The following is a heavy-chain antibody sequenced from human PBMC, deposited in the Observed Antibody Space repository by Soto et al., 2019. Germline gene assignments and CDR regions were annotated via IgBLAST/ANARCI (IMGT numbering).Heavy chain of an antibody. CDR2: ISWNSNSI. CDR3: AKGIEQLLANWVHP. V-gene: IGHV3-9*01. Sequence: EVQLVESGGGLAQPGRSLRLSCEASGFTFESYAMHWIRQAPGKGLEWVSGISWNSNSIGYADSVKGPFTIPRDNAKNSLYLQMNSLRVEDTAFYYCAKGIEQLLANWVHPWGQGTLVTVSS. CDR1: GFTFESYA. D-gene: IGHD6-19*01. J-gene: IGHJ5*02.